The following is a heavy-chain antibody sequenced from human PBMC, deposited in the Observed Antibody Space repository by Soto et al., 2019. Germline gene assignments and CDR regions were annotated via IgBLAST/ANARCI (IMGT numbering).Heavy chain of an antibody. Sequence: ETLSLTGPVSGVSISSYYWSWIRQPPGKGLEWIGYIYYSGSTKYNPSLKSRVTISVDTSKNQFSLKLSSVTAADTAVYYCARLGDGYNRYWGQGTMVTVSS. J-gene: IGHJ4*02. CDR2: IYYSGST. V-gene: IGHV4-59*01. CDR3: ARLGDGYNRY. CDR1: GVSISSYY. D-gene: IGHD5-12*01.